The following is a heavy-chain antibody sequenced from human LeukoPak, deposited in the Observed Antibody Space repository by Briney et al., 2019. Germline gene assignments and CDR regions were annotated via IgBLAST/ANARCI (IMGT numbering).Heavy chain of an antibody. CDR2: IYHSGST. CDR1: GGSLSSGGYY. Sequence: SQTLSLTCTVSGGSLSSGGYYRSWIRQPPGTGLEWIGYIYHSGSTYYNPSLKSRVTISVDTSKNQFSLKLSSVTAADTAVYYCAQSSRYYGSGSYFRPFDYWGQGTLVTVSS. D-gene: IGHD3-10*01. CDR3: AQSSRYYGSGSYFRPFDY. J-gene: IGHJ4*02. V-gene: IGHV4-30-2*01.